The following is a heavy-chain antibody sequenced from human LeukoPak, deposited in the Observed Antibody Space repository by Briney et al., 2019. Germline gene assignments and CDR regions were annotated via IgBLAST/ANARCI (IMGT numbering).Heavy chain of an antibody. CDR1: GGSFSGYY. CDR2: INHSGST. V-gene: IGHV4-34*01. J-gene: IGHJ5*02. Sequence: PSETLSLTCAVYGGSFSGYYWSWIRQPPGKGLEWIGEINHSGSTNYNPYLKSRVTIAVDTSKNQFSLKLSSVTAADTAVYYCARGGYCSGGSCYYNWFDPWGQGTLVTVSS. D-gene: IGHD2-15*01. CDR3: ARGGYCSGGSCYYNWFDP.